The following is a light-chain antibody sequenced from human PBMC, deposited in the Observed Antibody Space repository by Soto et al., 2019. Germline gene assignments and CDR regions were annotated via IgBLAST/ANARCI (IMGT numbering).Light chain of an antibody. CDR3: QQSQNTPNT. V-gene: IGKV1-39*01. CDR1: QRISTH. CDR2: DAS. J-gene: IGKJ4*01. Sequence: DIQMTQSPSSLSASVGDRVAITCRTSQRISTHLNWYQQKPGRPPKLLIYDASTLQGGVPSRFSGGGSGTDFTLTITSLQPEGFASYYCQQSQNTPNTFGGGTRVEI.